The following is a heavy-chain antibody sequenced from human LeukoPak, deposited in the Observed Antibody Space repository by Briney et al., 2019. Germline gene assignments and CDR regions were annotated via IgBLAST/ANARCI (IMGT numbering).Heavy chain of an antibody. CDR3: ARDGSSFSGAMDY. CDR1: GGSFSGYY. CDR2: INHSGST. Sequence: SETLSLTCAVYGGSFSGYYWSWIRQPPGKGLEWIGEINHSGSTNYNPSLKSRVTISVDTSKNQFSLKLSSLTAADTAVYYCARDGSSFSGAMDYWGQGTLVTVSS. J-gene: IGHJ4*02. D-gene: IGHD6-13*01. V-gene: IGHV4-34*01.